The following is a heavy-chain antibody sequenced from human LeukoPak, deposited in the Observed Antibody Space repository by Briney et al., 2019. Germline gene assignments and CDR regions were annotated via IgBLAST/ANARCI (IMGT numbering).Heavy chain of an antibody. CDR3: ARLVTGDYYYDSSGYSTYYFDY. J-gene: IGHJ4*02. V-gene: IGHV4-59*08. CDR2: VYYSGST. Sequence: SETLSLTCTVSGGSISTFYWTWIRQPPGKGLEWIGCVYYSGSTNYNPSLKSRVTISVDTSKNQFSLKLSSVTAADTAVYYCARLVTGDYYYDSSGYSTYYFDYWGQGTLVTVSS. D-gene: IGHD3-22*01. CDR1: GGSISTFY.